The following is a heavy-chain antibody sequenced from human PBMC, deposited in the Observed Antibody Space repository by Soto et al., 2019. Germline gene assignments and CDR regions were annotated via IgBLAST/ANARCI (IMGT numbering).Heavy chain of an antibody. CDR1: GDSVSSNTAS. CDR3: AKGDNLGPKTGYAFDP. CDR2: TYFRPKWNN. J-gene: IGHJ5*02. Sequence: PSPTLSLTCAISGDSVSSNTASWNWIRQSPSRGLEWLGRTYFRPKWNNDYAVSVKSRIIINPDTSYNQFYLQLNSVTPEDTAVYFCAKGDNLGPKTGYAFDPWGQGIMVTVSS. V-gene: IGHV6-1*01. D-gene: IGHD5-12*01.